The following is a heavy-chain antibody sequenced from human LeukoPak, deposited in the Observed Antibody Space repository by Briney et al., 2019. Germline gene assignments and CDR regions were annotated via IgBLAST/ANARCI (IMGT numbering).Heavy chain of an antibody. V-gene: IGHV3-23*01. D-gene: IGHD3-22*01. CDR1: GITLSNYG. CDR3: AKRGVVIRVILVGFHKEAYYFDS. CDR2: ISDSGGRT. Sequence: GGSLRLSCAVSGITLSNYGMSWVRQAPGKGLEWVAGISDSGGRTNYADFVKGRFTISRDSPKNTLHLQMNSLRAEDTAVYFCAKRGVVIRVILVGFHKEAYYFDSWGQGALVTVSS. J-gene: IGHJ4*02.